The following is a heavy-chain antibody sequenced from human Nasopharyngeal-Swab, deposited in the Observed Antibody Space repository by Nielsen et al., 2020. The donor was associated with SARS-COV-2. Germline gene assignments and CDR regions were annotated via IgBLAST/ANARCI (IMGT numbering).Heavy chain of an antibody. Sequence: GESLKISCAASGFTFSNAWMRWVRQAPGKGLEWVGRIKSKTDGGTTDYAAPVKGRFTISRDESKNTLYLQMNSLKTEDTAVYYCTTDQGVYDSSGYYNYWGQGTLVTVSS. CDR3: TTDQGVYDSSGYYNY. CDR2: IKSKTDGGTT. CDR1: GFTFSNAW. V-gene: IGHV3-15*01. J-gene: IGHJ4*02. D-gene: IGHD3-22*01.